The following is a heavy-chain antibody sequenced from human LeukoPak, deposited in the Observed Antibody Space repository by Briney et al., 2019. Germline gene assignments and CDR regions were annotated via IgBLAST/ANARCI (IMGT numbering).Heavy chain of an antibody. V-gene: IGHV3-30-3*01. CDR1: GFTFSSYA. D-gene: IGHD6-19*01. J-gene: IGHJ3*02. CDR2: ISYDGSNK. Sequence: PGRSLRLSCAASGFTFSSYAMHWVRQAPGKGLEWVAVISYDGSNKYYADSVKGRFTISRDNSKNTLYLQMNSLRAEDTAIYYCAKGAISGWVRVAFDIWGRGTMVTVSS. CDR3: AKGAISGWVRVAFDI.